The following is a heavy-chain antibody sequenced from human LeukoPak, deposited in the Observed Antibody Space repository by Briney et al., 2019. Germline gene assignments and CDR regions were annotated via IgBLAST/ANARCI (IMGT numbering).Heavy chain of an antibody. J-gene: IGHJ4*02. CDR1: SGSFSGYY. CDR2: INHSGST. Sequence: SETLSLTCAVYSGSFSGYYWSWIRQPPGKGLEWIGEINHSGSTSYNPSLKSRVTISVDTSKNQFSLKLSSVTAADTAVYYCARGRDDFWSGYYSGPCYFDYWGQGTLVTVSS. D-gene: IGHD3-3*01. CDR3: ARGRDDFWSGYYSGPCYFDY. V-gene: IGHV4-34*01.